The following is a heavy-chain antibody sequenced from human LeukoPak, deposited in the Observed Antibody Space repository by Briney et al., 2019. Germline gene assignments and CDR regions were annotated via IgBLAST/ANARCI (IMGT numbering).Heavy chain of an antibody. J-gene: IGHJ3*02. V-gene: IGHV3-30-3*01. Sequence: GGSLRLSCAASGFTFSSYAMHRVRQAPGKGLEWVAVISYDGSNKYYADSVKGRFTISRDNSKNTLYLQMNSLRAEDTAVYYCVGVRFLEWLGDAFDIWGQGTMVTVSS. CDR1: GFTFSSYA. CDR2: ISYDGSNK. D-gene: IGHD3-3*01. CDR3: VGVRFLEWLGDAFDI.